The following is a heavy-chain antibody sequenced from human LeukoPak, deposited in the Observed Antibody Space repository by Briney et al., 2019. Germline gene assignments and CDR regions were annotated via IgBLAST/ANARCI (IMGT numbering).Heavy chain of an antibody. CDR3: ARLGGRDGYNYYAFDI. Sequence: PGGSLRLSCAASGFTFSSYAMSWVRQAPGKGLEWVSAISGSGGSTYYADSVKGRFTISRDNSKNTLYLQMNSLRAEDTAVYYCARLGGRDGYNYYAFDIWGQGTMVTVSS. CDR2: ISGSGGST. J-gene: IGHJ3*02. CDR1: GFTFSSYA. V-gene: IGHV3-23*01. D-gene: IGHD5-24*01.